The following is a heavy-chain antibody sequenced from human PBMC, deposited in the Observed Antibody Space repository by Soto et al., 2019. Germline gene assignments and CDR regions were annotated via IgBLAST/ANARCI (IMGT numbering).Heavy chain of an antibody. Sequence: EVQLVESGGGLVQPGGSLRLSCAASGFTFSDSWMAWVRQATGQGLEWVAHISPDGAQTYHVGSVTGRMTISRDNAKNSLLLDMNNRRAEGTSVYFGERYSYHYLPNWGPGALVTVSS. J-gene: IGHJ4*02. V-gene: IGHV3-7*05. CDR3: ERYSYHYLPN. D-gene: IGHD5-18*01. CDR2: ISPDGAQT. CDR1: GFTFSDSW.